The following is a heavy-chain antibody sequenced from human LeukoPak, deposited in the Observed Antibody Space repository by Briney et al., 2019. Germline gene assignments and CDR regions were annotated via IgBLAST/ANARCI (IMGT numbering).Heavy chain of an antibody. CDR2: IYPGDSDT. D-gene: IGHD2-15*01. CDR3: ARRQVAYYYYYGMDV. V-gene: IGHV5-51*01. CDR1: GYSFTTYW. J-gene: IGHJ6*04. Sequence: GESLKISCKGSGYSFTTYWIAWVRQMPGKGLEWMGIIYPGDSDTRYSPSFQGQVTISADKSICTAFLQWSSLKASDTAMYYCARRQVAYYYYYGMDVWGKGTTVTVSS.